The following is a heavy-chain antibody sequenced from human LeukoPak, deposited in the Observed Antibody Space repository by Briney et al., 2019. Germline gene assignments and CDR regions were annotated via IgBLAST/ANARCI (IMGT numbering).Heavy chain of an antibody. CDR3: ARDWRIQLWLHYWMDV. J-gene: IGHJ6*04. V-gene: IGHV3-21*01. CDR2: ISSSSSYI. Sequence: GGSLRLSCAASGFTFSSYSMNWVRQAPGKGLEWVSSISSSSSYIYYADSVKGRFTISRDNAKNSLYLQMSSLRAEDTAVYYCARDWRIQLWLHYWMDVWGKGTTVTVSS. D-gene: IGHD5-18*01. CDR1: GFTFSSYS.